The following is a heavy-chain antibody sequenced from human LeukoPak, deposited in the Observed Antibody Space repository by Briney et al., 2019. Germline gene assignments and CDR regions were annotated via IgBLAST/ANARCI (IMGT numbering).Heavy chain of an antibody. J-gene: IGHJ4*02. CDR2: ISWNSGSI. D-gene: IGHD3-10*01. V-gene: IGHV3-9*01. Sequence: PGRSLRLSCAASGFTFDDYAMHWVRQAPGKGLERVSGISWNSGSIGYADSVKGRFTISRDNAKNSLYLQMNSLRAEDTALYYCAKDIGEVHWGQGTLVTVSS. CDR1: GFTFDDYA. CDR3: AKDIGEVH.